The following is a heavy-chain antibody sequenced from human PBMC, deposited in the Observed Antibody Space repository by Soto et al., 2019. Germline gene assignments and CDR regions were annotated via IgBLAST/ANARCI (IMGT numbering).Heavy chain of an antibody. J-gene: IGHJ4*02. CDR3: AKATTNGGWFNPFDS. CDR2: LSGSGTST. Sequence: PGGSLRLSCAASGFTFSSYAMHWVRQAPGKGLEWVSGLSGSGTSTYYADSVKGRFTISRDNSRDTLFLQMNSLTADDTAVYYCAKATTNGGWFNPFDSWGQGALVTV. D-gene: IGHD6-19*01. CDR1: GFTFSSYA. V-gene: IGHV3-23*01.